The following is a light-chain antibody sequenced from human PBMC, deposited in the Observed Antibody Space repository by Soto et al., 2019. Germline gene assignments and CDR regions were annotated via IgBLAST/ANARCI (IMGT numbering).Light chain of an antibody. CDR1: QSVSSSY. J-gene: IGKJ1*01. CDR3: QQYHNSPPT. CDR2: GAS. V-gene: IGKV3-20*01. Sequence: EIVLTQSPGPLSLSPGERATLSCRASQSVSSSYLAWYQRKPGQAPRLLIYGASSRATGIPDRFSGGGSGTECTLTISRLEPEDFAVYYCQQYHNSPPTFGQGTKVDIK.